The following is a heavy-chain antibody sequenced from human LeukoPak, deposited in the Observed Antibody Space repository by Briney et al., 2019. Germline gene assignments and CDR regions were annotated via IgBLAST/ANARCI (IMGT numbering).Heavy chain of an antibody. CDR3: ARDKGGYSGYDFDY. J-gene: IGHJ4*02. D-gene: IGHD5-12*01. Sequence: GASVKVSCKASGYTFTGYYMHWVRQAPGRGLEWMGWINPNSGGTNYAQKFQGRVTMTRDTSISTAYMELSRLRSDDTAVYYCARDKGGYSGYDFDYWGQGTLVTVSS. V-gene: IGHV1-2*02. CDR2: INPNSGGT. CDR1: GYTFTGYY.